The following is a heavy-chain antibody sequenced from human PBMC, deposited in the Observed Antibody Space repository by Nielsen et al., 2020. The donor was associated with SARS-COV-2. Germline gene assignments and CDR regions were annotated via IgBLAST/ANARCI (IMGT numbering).Heavy chain of an antibody. D-gene: IGHD3-10*01. V-gene: IGHV1-69*04. CDR1: GYTFTSYG. J-gene: IGHJ6*02. CDR3: ALNMVRGVIPQGRYYYYGMDV. CDR2: IIPIVGIA. Sequence: SVKVSCKASGYTFTSYGISWVRQAPGQGLEWMGRIIPIVGIANYAQKFQGRVTITADKSTSTAYMELSSLRSEDTAVYYCALNMVRGVIPQGRYYYYGMDVWGQGTTVTVSS.